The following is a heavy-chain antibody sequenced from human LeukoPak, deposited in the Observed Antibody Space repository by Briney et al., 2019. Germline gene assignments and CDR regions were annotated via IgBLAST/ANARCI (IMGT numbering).Heavy chain of an antibody. V-gene: IGHV1-18*01. CDR3: TSDSSGYYSLVY. J-gene: IGHJ4*02. CDR1: GYTFTSYG. CDR2: ISAYNGNT. Sequence: GASVKVSCKASGYTFTSYGISWVRQAPGQGLEWMGWISAYNGNTNYAQKLQGRVTMTTDTSTSTAYMELRSLRSDDTAVYYCTSDSSGYYSLVYWGQGTLVTVSS. D-gene: IGHD3-22*01.